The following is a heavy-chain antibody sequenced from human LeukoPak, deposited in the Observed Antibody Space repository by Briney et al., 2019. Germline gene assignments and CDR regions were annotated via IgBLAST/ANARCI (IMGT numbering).Heavy chain of an antibody. CDR2: VSSDGTIK. Sequence: GGSLRLSCAASGFTFSSYTMHWVREAPGKGLEWVAVVSSDGTIKYYADSVKGRFTISRDNSKNTLYLQMNSLSAEDTAMYYCARDRSYGDSADWFDPWGQGTLITVSS. CDR1: GFTFSSYT. V-gene: IGHV3-30*14. CDR3: ARDRSYGDSADWFDP. J-gene: IGHJ5*02. D-gene: IGHD4-17*01.